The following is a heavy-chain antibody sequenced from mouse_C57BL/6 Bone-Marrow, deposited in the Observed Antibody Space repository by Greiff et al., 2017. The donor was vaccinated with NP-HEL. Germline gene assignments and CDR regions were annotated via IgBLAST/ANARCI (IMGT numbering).Heavy chain of an antibody. CDR2: IDPSDSYT. CDR1: GYTFTSYW. Sequence: QVQLQQPGAELVRPGTSVKLSCKASGYTFTSYWMHWVKQRPGQGLEWIGVIDPSDSYTNSNQKFKGKATLTVDTSSSTAYMQLSSLTSEDSAVYYCARRYAMDYWGQGTSVTVSS. V-gene: IGHV1-59*01. CDR3: ARRYAMDY. J-gene: IGHJ4*01.